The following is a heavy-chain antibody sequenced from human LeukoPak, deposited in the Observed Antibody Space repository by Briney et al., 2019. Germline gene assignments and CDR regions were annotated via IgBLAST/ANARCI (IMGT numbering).Heavy chain of an antibody. J-gene: IGHJ4*02. CDR3: ARSHSPAYYAPFDY. CDR2: VIPVFGTP. D-gene: IGHD3-22*01. CDR1: GGIFSNYV. V-gene: IGHV1-69*05. Sequence: GASVKVSCKVSGGIFSNYVISWVRQAPGQGLEWMGGVIPVFGTPNYAQKFRGRVTITTDESTSTAHMEMSSLRSEDTAVYYCARSHSPAYYAPFDYWGQGTLVTVSS.